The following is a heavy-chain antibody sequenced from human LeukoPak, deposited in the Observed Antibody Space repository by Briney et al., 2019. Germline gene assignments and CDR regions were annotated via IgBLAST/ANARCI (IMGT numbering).Heavy chain of an antibody. CDR2: INPSGGST. D-gene: IGHD3-22*01. CDR3: ARDLQTYYYDSSGYDSDY. Sequence: ASVKVSCKASGYTFTSYYMHWVRQAPGQGLEWMGIINPSGGSTSYAQKFQGRVTMTRDTSTSTVYMELSRLRSDDTAVYYCARDLQTYYYDSSGYDSDYWGQGTLVTVSS. J-gene: IGHJ4*02. CDR1: GYTFTSYY. V-gene: IGHV1-46*01.